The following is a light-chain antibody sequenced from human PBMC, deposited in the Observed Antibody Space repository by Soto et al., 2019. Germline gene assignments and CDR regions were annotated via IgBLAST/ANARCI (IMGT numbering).Light chain of an antibody. J-gene: IGKJ2*03. Sequence: DIQVTQSPSSLYASVGDRVTINGRASQNIRTYLNWYQQRPGKPPKLLIHTASTLQSGVPSRFSGSGSGTDFTLTISSLQPEDFATYYGPQTYIALHSFGQGTKLEIK. CDR3: PQTYIALHS. V-gene: IGKV1-39*01. CDR1: QNIRTY. CDR2: TAS.